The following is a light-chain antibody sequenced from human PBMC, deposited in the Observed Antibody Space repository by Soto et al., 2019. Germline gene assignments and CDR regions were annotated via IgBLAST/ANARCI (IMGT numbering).Light chain of an antibody. Sequence: QSALTQPASVSGSPGQSITISCTGTSSDVGSYNLVSWYQQHPGKAPKLMIYEGSKRPSGVSNRFSGSTSGNTDSLTISGLQAEDEADYYCCSYAGSRVFGGGTKLTVL. CDR2: EGS. CDR3: CSYAGSRV. J-gene: IGLJ3*02. CDR1: SSDVGSYNL. V-gene: IGLV2-23*01.